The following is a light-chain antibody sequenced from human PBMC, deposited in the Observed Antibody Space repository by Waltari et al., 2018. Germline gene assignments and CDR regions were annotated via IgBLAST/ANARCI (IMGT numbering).Light chain of an antibody. J-gene: IGLJ2*01. V-gene: IGLV2-14*03. CDR2: DVS. CDR1: SSDVGGYNY. CDR3: SSYISSSTLEL. Sequence: QSALTQAASVSGSPGQSITISCTGSSSDVGGYNYVPWYQQHPGKAPKLIIYDVSNRPSGVSNRFSGSKSGNTASLTISGLQAEDEADYYCSSYISSSTLELFGGATSLTVL.